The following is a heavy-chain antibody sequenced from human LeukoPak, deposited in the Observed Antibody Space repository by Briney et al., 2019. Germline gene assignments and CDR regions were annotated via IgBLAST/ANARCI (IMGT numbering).Heavy chain of an antibody. CDR3: ARHSVRIADSNWFDP. CDR2: IYHSGST. CDR1: GGSISSGGYS. Sequence: SETLSLTCAVSGGSISSGGYSWSWIRQPPGKGLEWIGYIYHSGSTYYNPSLKSRVTISVDRSKNQFSLKLSSVTAADTAVYYCARHSVRIADSNWFDPWGQGTLVTVSS. V-gene: IGHV4-30-2*01. D-gene: IGHD6-13*01. J-gene: IGHJ5*02.